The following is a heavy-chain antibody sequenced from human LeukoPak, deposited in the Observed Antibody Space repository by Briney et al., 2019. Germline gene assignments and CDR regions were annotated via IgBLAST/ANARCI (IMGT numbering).Heavy chain of an antibody. J-gene: IGHJ6*02. D-gene: IGHD3-22*01. CDR2: ISYDGSNK. Sequence: GGSLRLSCAASGFTFSSYSMHWVRQAPGKGLEWVAVISYDGSNKYNADSVKGRFTISRDNSKNMLYLQMNSLRREDTAEYYCARAEYDRSGSIYYYYGMDIWGQGTTVTVSS. V-gene: IGHV3-30-3*01. CDR1: GFTFSSYS. CDR3: ARAEYDRSGSIYYYYGMDI.